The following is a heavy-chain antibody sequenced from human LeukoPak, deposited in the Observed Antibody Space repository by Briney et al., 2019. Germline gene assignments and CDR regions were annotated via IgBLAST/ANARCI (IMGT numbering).Heavy chain of an antibody. CDR3: ARGGAARLHFQN. CDR1: GGSFSGYY. D-gene: IGHD6-6*01. CDR2: IYHSGST. Sequence: PSETLSLTCAVYGGSFSGYYWNWIRQPPGKGLEWIGYIYHSGSTNYNPSLQSRVTISVDTSKNQFSPNLNSVTAADTAVYYCARGGAARLHFQNWGQGTLVTVSS. V-gene: IGHV4-59*01. J-gene: IGHJ1*01.